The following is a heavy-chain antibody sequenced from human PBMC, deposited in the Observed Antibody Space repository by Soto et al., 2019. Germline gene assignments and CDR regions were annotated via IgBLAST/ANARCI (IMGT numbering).Heavy chain of an antibody. CDR3: AKDIEYSSSSGWFDP. J-gene: IGHJ5*02. D-gene: IGHD6-6*01. V-gene: IGHV3-23*01. Sequence: QAGGSLRLSCAASGFTFSSYAMSWVRQAPGKGLEWVSAISGSGGSTYYADSVKGRFTISRDNSKNTLYLQMNSLRAEDTAVYYCAKDIEYSSSSGWFDPWGQGTLVTVSS. CDR2: ISGSGGST. CDR1: GFTFSSYA.